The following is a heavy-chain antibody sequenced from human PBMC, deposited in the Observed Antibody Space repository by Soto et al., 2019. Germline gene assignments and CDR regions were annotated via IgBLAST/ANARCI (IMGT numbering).Heavy chain of an antibody. V-gene: IGHV4-39*01. Sequence: PSETLSLTCTVSAGSISSSSYYWGWNRQPPGKGMEWIGSIYYSGSTYYNPSLKSRVTISVDTSKNQFSLKVRSVTAAYTAVYYCLSHSYGAGTGYYYYYGMEVGWQGTAVTVSS. CDR3: LSHSYGAGTGYYYYYGMEV. J-gene: IGHJ6*01. CDR1: AGSISSSSYY. CDR2: IYYSGST. D-gene: IGHD3-10*01.